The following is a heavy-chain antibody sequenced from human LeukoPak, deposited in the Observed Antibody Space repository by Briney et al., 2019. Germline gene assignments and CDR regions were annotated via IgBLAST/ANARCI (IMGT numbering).Heavy chain of an antibody. D-gene: IGHD2-21*02. CDR3: AKDEVTSGGGLAS. CDR1: GFTVSGTH. J-gene: IGHJ4*02. CDR2: MYTGGTT. V-gene: IGHV3-53*01. Sequence: GGSLRLSCAASGFTVSGTHMSWVRRAPGKGLGWVSAMYTGGTTYYADSVKGRFTISRDNSKNTLYLHMNSLRAEDTAVYYCAKDEVTSGGGLASWGQGTLVTVSS.